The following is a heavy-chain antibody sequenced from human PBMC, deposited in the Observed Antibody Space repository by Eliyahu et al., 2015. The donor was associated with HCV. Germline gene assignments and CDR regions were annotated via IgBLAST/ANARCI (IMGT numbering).Heavy chain of an antibody. CDR2: ISAYNGNT. CDR3: ARVGGGYYDSSGYKPDY. D-gene: IGHD3-22*01. CDR1: GYSFXSXX. J-gene: IGHJ4*02. V-gene: IGHV1-18*01. Sequence: QVQLVQSGAEVKKSGASVKVSCKSSGYSFXSXXISWVRQAPGQGLEWMGWISAYNGNTNYAQSLQGRVTMTTDTPTSTTYMELRSLRSDDTAVYYCARVGGGYYDSSGYKPDYWGQGTLVTVSS.